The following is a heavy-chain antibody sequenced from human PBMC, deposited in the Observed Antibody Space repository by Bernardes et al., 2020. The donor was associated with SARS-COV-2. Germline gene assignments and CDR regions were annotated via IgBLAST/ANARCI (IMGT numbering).Heavy chain of an antibody. CDR1: GFTFSSDA. D-gene: IGHD3-10*01. V-gene: IGHV3-23*01. J-gene: IGHJ6*02. CDR3: AKVPLKEKVVRGVIILYYYGMDV. CDR2: SSGSGGST. Sequence: GGSLRLACAASGFTFSSDALSWVRHAQGQGLEWVSASSGSGGSTYYEDSVKGRFTISRDNSKNTLYLQMNSLRAEDTAVYYCAKVPLKEKVVRGVIILYYYGMDVWGQGTTVTVSS.